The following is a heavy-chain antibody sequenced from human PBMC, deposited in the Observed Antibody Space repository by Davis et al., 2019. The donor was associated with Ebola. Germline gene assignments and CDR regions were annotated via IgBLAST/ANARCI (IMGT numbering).Heavy chain of an antibody. V-gene: IGHV3-48*01. Sequence: PGGSLRLSCAASGFTFSSYWMHWVRQAPGKGLEWVSYISSSSSTIYYADSVKGRFTVSRDNRKNTLYLQMNSLRAEDTAVYYCVKSSPVFGSYYYMDVWGKGTTVTVSS. CDR2: ISSSSSTI. CDR3: VKSSPVFGSYYYMDV. CDR1: GFTFSSYW. J-gene: IGHJ6*03. D-gene: IGHD3-10*01.